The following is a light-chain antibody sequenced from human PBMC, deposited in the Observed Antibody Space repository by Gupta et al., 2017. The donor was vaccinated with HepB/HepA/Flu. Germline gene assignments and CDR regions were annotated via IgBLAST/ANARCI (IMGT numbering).Light chain of an antibody. CDR3: QQRCNWPCT. J-gene: IGKJ2*02. CDR2: DAS. Sequence: EIVLTQSPATLSLSPGERATLSCRASQSVGTSLAWYQQKPGQAPRLLIYDASNRDTGIPDRFSGSGSGTDFTLTISSLEPEDFAVYYCQQRCNWPCTFGQGTKLEIK. V-gene: IGKV3-11*01. CDR1: QSVGTS.